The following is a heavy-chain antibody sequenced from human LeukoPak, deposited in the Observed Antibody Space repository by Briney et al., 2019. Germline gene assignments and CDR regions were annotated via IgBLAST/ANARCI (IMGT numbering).Heavy chain of an antibody. Sequence: LSLTCAVSGFSISSGYYWGWIRQPPGKGLEWVSYISSSGSTTYYADSVKGRFTISRDNAKNSLYLQMNSLRAEDTAVYYCARDRAVALLDYWGQGTLVTVSS. CDR2: ISSSGSTT. J-gene: IGHJ4*02. V-gene: IGHV3-11*04. D-gene: IGHD6-19*01. CDR3: ARDRAVALLDY. CDR1: GFSISSGYY.